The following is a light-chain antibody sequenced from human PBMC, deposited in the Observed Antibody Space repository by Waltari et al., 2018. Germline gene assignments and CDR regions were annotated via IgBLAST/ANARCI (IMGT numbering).Light chain of an antibody. CDR1: SSDVGSYDL. CDR3: CSYVGSSTYV. CDR2: EVN. Sequence: QSALTQPASVSGSPGQSITISCTGTSSDVGSYDLISWYQQHPGTAPKVMIYEVNKRPWGFSSRSTGSTSSNTASLTISGLHAEDEADYYCCSYVGSSTYVFGTGTKVTVL. J-gene: IGLJ1*01. V-gene: IGLV2-23*02.